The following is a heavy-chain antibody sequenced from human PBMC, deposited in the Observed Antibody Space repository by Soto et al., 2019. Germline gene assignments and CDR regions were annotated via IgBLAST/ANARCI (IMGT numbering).Heavy chain of an antibody. D-gene: IGHD2-15*01. J-gene: IGHJ6*02. CDR1: GFTFSSYG. CDR3: ARVGRSSYMYGMDV. Sequence: GGSLRLSCAASGFTFSSYGMHWVRQAPGKGLEWVAVIWYDGSNKYYADSVKGRFTISRDNSKNTPYLQMNSLRAEDTAVYYCARVGRSSYMYGMDVWGQGTTVTVSS. CDR2: IWYDGSNK. V-gene: IGHV3-33*01.